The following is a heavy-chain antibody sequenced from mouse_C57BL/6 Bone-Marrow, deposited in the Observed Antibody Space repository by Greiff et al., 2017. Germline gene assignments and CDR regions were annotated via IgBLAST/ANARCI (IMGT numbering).Heavy chain of an antibody. CDR3: ARRAVVPYYYAMDY. CDR1: GYTFTSYD. CDR2: IYPRDGST. J-gene: IGHJ4*01. D-gene: IGHD1-1*01. V-gene: IGHV1-85*01. Sequence: QVQLQQSGPELVKPGASVKLSCKASGYTFTSYDINWVKQRPGQGLEWIGWIYPRDGSTKYNEKFKGKATLTVDTSSSTAYMELHSLTSEDSAVYFCARRAVVPYYYAMDYWGQGTSGTVSS.